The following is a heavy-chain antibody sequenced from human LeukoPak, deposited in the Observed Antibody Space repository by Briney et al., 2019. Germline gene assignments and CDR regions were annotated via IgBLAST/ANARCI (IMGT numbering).Heavy chain of an antibody. J-gene: IGHJ6*03. D-gene: IGHD5-12*01. Sequence: GGSLRLSCVASGFTFSSNGMHWVRQAPGKGPEWVTFIQYDGSKKYYADSVKGRFTISRDNSKNTLYLEMNSLRAEDTAVYYCTRDSRIYSGYDYYYYMDVWGKGTTVTISS. CDR2: IQYDGSKK. CDR1: GFTFSSNG. CDR3: TRDSRIYSGYDYYYYMDV. V-gene: IGHV3-30*02.